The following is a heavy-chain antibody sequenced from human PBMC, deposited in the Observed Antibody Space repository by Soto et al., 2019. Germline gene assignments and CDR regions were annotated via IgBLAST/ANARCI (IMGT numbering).Heavy chain of an antibody. J-gene: IGHJ4*02. Sequence: SETLSLTCAVYGGSFSGYDWTWIRQPPGTGLEWIGEINHSGSTNYNPSLKSRVTISVDTSKNQFSLKLTSVTAADTAVYYCARAPAPLYSSSWYDFDYWGQGTMVTV. CDR3: ARAPAPLYSSSWYDFDY. CDR1: GGSFSGYD. D-gene: IGHD6-13*01. CDR2: INHSGST. V-gene: IGHV4-34*01.